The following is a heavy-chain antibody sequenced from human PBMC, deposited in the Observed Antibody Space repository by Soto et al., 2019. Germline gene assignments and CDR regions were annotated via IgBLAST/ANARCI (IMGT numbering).Heavy chain of an antibody. D-gene: IGHD3-16*02. J-gene: IGHJ6*02. V-gene: IGHV3-7*01. CDR1: GFKFSHYW. CDR3: AREGAEDRSRFYYGADV. Sequence: EVQLVESGGGLVQPGGSLRLSCTVSGFKFSHYWMSWVRQAPGKGLEWVANIKQDGRERDYVDSVKGRFTISRDNAKNSLYLHMKSLRAEDTAVYYCAREGAEDRSRFYYGADVWGQGTTVIVSS. CDR2: IKQDGRER.